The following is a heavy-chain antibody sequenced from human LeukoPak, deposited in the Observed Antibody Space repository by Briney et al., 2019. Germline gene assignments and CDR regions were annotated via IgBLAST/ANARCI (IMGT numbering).Heavy chain of an antibody. CDR1: GFALSSHW. CDR3: ASSLLGVSP. D-gene: IGHD3-3*01. J-gene: IGHJ4*02. CDR2: VNRDGSET. V-gene: IGHV3-7*01. Sequence: GGSLRLSCAASGFALSSHWMTWVRQVPGRGPEWVANVNRDGSETYYLDSVKGRFTISKDNAKNSLYLQMNSLRADDTAVYYCASSLLGVSPWGQGTLVTVSS.